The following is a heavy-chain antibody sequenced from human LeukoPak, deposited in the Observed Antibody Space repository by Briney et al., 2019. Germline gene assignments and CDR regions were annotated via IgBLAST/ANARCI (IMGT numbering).Heavy chain of an antibody. V-gene: IGHV3-21*01. CDR3: ARVSDRLERQSDLDY. Sequence: SGGSLRLSCAASGFTFASYSMNWVRQAPGKGLEWVSSISGDSTYIYNAGSVKGRFTISRDNAQASLYLQMISLRADDTAVYYCARVSDRLERQSDLDYWGQGTLVIVSS. J-gene: IGHJ4*02. CDR2: ISGDSTYI. D-gene: IGHD1-1*01. CDR1: GFTFASYS.